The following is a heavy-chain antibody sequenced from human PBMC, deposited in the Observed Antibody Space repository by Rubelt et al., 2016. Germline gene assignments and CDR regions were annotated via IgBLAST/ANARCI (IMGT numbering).Heavy chain of an antibody. CDR3: TTEPLGSDWYFDL. V-gene: IGHV3-15*07. J-gene: IGHJ2*01. Sequence: EVQLVESGGGLVEPGGSLRVSCAASGFTFTDAWMTWVRQAPGKGLEWVGRIKSKTDGGTTDYAAPVKGRFTISRDDSKNTVYLQMDSLKTEDTAVYYCTTEPLGSDWYFDLWGRGALVTVSS. CDR2: IKSKTDGGTT. D-gene: IGHD2-15*01. CDR1: GFTFTDAW.